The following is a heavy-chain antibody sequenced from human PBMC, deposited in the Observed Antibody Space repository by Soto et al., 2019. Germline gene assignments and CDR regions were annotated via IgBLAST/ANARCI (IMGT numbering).Heavy chain of an antibody. CDR1: GYTFTNYL. J-gene: IGHJ2*01. CDR3: AREGLTGYWFFDL. Sequence: QVQLVQSGSEVKKPGASVRVSCRASGYTFTNYLIQWVRQAPGQCLEWMGWINPHSGDTTYAQSFQGRLSMTRDTSTSTAFMQLSSLRSDDAAVYYCAREGLTGYWFFDLWGRGTLVTVSS. CDR2: INPHSGDT. V-gene: IGHV1-2*02. D-gene: IGHD6-19*01.